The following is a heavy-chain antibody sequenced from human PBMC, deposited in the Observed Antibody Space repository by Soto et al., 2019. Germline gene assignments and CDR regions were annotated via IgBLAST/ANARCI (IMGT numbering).Heavy chain of an antibody. J-gene: IGHJ4*02. CDR2: ISGSGSNT. V-gene: IGHV3-23*01. CDR1: GFSFSPYA. D-gene: IGHD6-25*01. Sequence: GGSLRLSCVTSGFSFSPYAMSWVRQAPGKGLEWVSGISGSGSNTYYADSVKGRCTISRDNSRNTMFLQMKSLRGEDAAIYVCASGVRLYFEIWRQETLVATSS. CDR3: ASGVRLYFEI.